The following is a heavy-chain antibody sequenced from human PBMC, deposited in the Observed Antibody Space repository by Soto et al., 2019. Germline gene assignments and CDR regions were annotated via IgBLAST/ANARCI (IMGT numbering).Heavy chain of an antibody. CDR3: ARDHDVLMVYEHYGMDV. CDR2: ISSSSSTI. D-gene: IGHD2-8*01. Sequence: EVQLVESGGGLVQPGGSLRLSCAASGFTFSSYSMNWVRQAPGKGLEWVSYISSSSSTIYYADSVKGRFTISRDNAKNSLYPQMNSLRDEDTAVYYCARDHDVLMVYEHYGMDVWGQGTTVTVSS. J-gene: IGHJ6*02. CDR1: GFTFSSYS. V-gene: IGHV3-48*02.